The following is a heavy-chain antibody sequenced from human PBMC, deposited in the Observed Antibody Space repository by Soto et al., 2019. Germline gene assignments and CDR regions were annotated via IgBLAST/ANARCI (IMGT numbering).Heavy chain of an antibody. CDR3: ASILTTVTTGYNWFDP. CDR1: GGSISSSSNY. CDR2: NFYSGTT. J-gene: IGHJ5*02. Sequence: PSETLSLTCTVSGGSISSSSNYWGWIRQPPGKGLEWIGSNFYSGTTHYNPSLRSRVTISVDTSNNQVSLKVSSVTAADTAVYYCASILTTVTTGYNWFDPWGQGTLVTVSS. D-gene: IGHD4-17*01. V-gene: IGHV4-39*01.